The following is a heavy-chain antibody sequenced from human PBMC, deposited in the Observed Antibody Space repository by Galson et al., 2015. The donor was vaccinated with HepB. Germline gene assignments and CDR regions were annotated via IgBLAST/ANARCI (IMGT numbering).Heavy chain of an antibody. Sequence: SLRLSCAASGFTFSSYAMSWVRQAPGKGLEWVSAISGSGGSTYYADSVKGRFTISRDNSKNTLYLQMNSLRAEDTAVYYCAKDRGIVGATAHRDWFDPWGQGTLVTVSS. CDR1: GFTFSSYA. V-gene: IGHV3-23*01. J-gene: IGHJ5*02. CDR3: AKDRGIVGATAHRDWFDP. CDR2: ISGSGGST. D-gene: IGHD1-26*01.